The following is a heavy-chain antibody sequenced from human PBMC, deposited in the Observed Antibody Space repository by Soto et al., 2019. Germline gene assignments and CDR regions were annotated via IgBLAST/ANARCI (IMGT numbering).Heavy chain of an antibody. J-gene: IGHJ3*01. CDR1: GYTFTRNW. V-gene: IGHV5-51*01. CDR3: ATPGGRDFNAFDV. Sequence: PGESLKISCKGSGYTFTRNWIGWVRQMPGKGLEWMGIIFPVDSDTRYSPSSQGQVTISAEXXIXXXYXQXXXLXASDTAIYYCATPGGRDFNAFDVWGQGTMVTVSS. CDR2: IFPVDSDT. D-gene: IGHD2-21*02.